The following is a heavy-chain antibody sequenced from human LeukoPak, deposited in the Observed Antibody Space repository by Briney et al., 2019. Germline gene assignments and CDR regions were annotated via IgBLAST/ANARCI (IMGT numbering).Heavy chain of an antibody. CDR1: GFTFSGYA. CDR2: ISSNGGST. CDR3: ARAEVGGYGYNY. Sequence: GGSLRLSCAASGFTFSGYAMHWVRQAPGKGLEYVSAISSNGGSTYYANSVKGRFTISRDNSKNTLYLQMGSLRAEDMAVYYCARAEVGGYGYNYWGQGTLVTVSS. J-gene: IGHJ4*02. V-gene: IGHV3-64*01. D-gene: IGHD5-18*01.